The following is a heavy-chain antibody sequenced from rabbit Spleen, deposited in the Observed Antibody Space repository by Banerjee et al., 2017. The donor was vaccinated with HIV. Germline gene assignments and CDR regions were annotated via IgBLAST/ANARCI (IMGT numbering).Heavy chain of an antibody. CDR2: IYTGSGAT. V-gene: IGHV1S45*01. CDR3: ASSINWANRALNL. J-gene: IGHJ4*01. CDR1: GLSFSSSYW. Sequence: EESGGDLVKPDGSLTLTCTASGLSFSSSYWIFWVRQAPGKGLEWIASIYTGSGATYYANCAKGRFTVSKTSSTTVDLEITSLTGPDTATYFCASSINWANRALNLWGPGTLVTVS. D-gene: IGHD3-1*01.